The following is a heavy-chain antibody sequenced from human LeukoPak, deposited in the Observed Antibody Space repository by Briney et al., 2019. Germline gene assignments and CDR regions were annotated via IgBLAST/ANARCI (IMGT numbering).Heavy chain of an antibody. J-gene: IGHJ4*02. V-gene: IGHV3-48*02. CDR1: GFTFSGYP. CDR2: ISSSSSTI. Sequence: GGSLRLSCAASGFTFSGYPMNWVRQAPGKGLEWVSYISSSSSTIYYADSVKGRFTISRDNAENSLYLQMHNLRDEDTAGYYCVREGSTYGYAYWGQGTLVTVSS. CDR3: VREGSTYGYAY. D-gene: IGHD5-18*01.